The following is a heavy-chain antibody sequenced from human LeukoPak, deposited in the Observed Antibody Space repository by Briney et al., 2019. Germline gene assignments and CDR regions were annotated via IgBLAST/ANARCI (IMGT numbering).Heavy chain of an antibody. CDR1: GGSISSTTYY. V-gene: IGHV4-39*01. J-gene: IGHJ6*02. Sequence: SETLSLTCTVSGGSISSTTYYWGWIRQPPGKGLEWIGSIYYSGNTYYNPSLKSRVTISVDTSKNQFSLNLNSVTAADTAVYYCAGDTIFGVPAYYYYGGDVWGQGTTVTVSS. CDR2: IYYSGNT. CDR3: AGDTIFGVPAYYYYGGDV. D-gene: IGHD3-3*01.